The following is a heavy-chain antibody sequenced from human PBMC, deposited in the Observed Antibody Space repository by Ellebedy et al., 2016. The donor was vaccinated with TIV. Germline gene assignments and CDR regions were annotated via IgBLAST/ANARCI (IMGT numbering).Heavy chain of an antibody. CDR1: GFTFSDYA. V-gene: IGHV3-23*01. D-gene: IGHD6-25*01. J-gene: IGHJ4*02. CDR2: ILDGNRAT. Sequence: GGSLRLSXAASGFTFSDYAITWVRQAPGKGLEWVSVILDGNRATYYADSVKGRFTISRDDSQSTLYLQMNSLRAEDTAIYYCAKESAKRLFDFDYWGRGTLVTVSS. CDR3: AKESAKRLFDFDY.